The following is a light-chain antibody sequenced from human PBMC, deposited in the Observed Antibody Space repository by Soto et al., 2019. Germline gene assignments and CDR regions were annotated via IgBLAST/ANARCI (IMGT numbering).Light chain of an antibody. V-gene: IGKV1-5*03. CDR3: QHYNSYSEA. J-gene: IGKJ1*01. CDR2: KAS. Sequence: DIPMTQSPSTLSGSVGDRVTITCRASQTISSWLAWYQQKPGKAPKLLIYKASTLKSGVPSRFSGSGSGTELTLTISSLQPDDFATYYCQHYNSYSEAFCQGTKVELK. CDR1: QTISSW.